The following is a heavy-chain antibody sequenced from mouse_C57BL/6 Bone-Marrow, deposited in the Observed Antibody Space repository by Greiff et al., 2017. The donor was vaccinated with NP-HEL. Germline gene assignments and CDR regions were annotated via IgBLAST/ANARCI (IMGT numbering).Heavy chain of an antibody. CDR3: ARNSNRAWFAY. CDR1: GYTFTDYY. Sequence: VQRVESGAELVRPGASVKLSCKASGYTFTDYYINWVKQRPGQGLEWIARIYPGSGNTYYNEKFKGKATLTAEKSSSTAYMQLSSLTSEDSAVYFCARNSNRAWFAYWGQGTLVTVSA. J-gene: IGHJ3*01. CDR2: IYPGSGNT. V-gene: IGHV1-76*01. D-gene: IGHD2-5*01.